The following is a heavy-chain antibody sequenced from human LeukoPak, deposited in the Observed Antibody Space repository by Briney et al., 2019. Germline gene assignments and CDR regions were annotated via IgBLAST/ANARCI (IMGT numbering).Heavy chain of an antibody. V-gene: IGHV4-59*01. CDR2: IYHSGST. Sequence: SETLSLTCTLSGGSISTYNWSWIRQRPRKGLEWSGYIYHSGSTNYNPSLKSRVTISVDTSKNQFSLKLSSVTAADTAVYYCARGGGYASPIGYWGQGALVTVSS. CDR1: GGSISTYN. D-gene: IGHD5-12*01. J-gene: IGHJ4*02. CDR3: ARGGGYASPIGY.